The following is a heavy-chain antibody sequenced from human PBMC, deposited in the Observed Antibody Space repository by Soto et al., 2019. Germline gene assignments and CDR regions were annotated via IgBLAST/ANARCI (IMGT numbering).Heavy chain of an antibody. Sequence: SETLSLTCTVSGGSISSGGYYWSWIRQHPGKGLEWIGYIYYSGSTYYNPSLKSRVTISVDTSKNQFSLKLSSVTAADTAVYYCARSLVRGKYYYYYMDVWGKGTTVTVSS. V-gene: IGHV4-31*03. CDR1: GGSISSGGYY. CDR2: IYYSGST. D-gene: IGHD2-15*01. CDR3: ARSLVRGKYYYYYMDV. J-gene: IGHJ6*03.